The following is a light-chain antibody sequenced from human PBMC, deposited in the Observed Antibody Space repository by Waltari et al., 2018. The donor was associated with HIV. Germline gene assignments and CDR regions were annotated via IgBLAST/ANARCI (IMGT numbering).Light chain of an antibody. CDR3: QHFNT. CDR2: GAS. V-gene: IGKV3-20*01. J-gene: IGKJ2*01. Sequence: ESVLTQFPGTPSLSSGERATLSCRASESVDSSYLAWYRQRRGQAPRRLIYGASTRAAGIPDRFTGSGSGTDFTLTISRLEAEDFAVYYCQHFNTFGQGTKVEIK. CDR1: ESVDSSY.